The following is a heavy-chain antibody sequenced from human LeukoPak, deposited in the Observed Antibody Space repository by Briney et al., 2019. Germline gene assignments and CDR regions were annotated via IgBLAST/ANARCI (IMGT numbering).Heavy chain of an antibody. Sequence: GGSLRLSCAASGFTFSSYSMNWVRQAPGKGLEWVSSISSSSSYIYYADSVKGRFAISRDNAKNSLYLQLNSLRAEDTAVYYCAANPVAPYDYWGQGTLVTVSS. J-gene: IGHJ4*02. V-gene: IGHV3-21*01. CDR2: ISSSSSYI. D-gene: IGHD4-23*01. CDR1: GFTFSSYS. CDR3: AANPVAPYDY.